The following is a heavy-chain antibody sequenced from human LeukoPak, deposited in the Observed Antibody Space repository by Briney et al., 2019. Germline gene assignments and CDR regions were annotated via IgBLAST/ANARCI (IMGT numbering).Heavy chain of an antibody. J-gene: IGHJ4*02. CDR3: AKDRGAYYDSSGYIDY. CDR2: IRYDGRNK. D-gene: IGHD3-22*01. Sequence: GGSLRLSCAASGFTFSSYGMHWVRQAPGKGLEWVAFIRYDGRNKYYTDSVKGRFTIPRDNSKNTLFLQMNSLRAEDTAVYYCAKDRGAYYDSSGYIDYWGQGTLVTVSS. V-gene: IGHV3-30*02. CDR1: GFTFSSYG.